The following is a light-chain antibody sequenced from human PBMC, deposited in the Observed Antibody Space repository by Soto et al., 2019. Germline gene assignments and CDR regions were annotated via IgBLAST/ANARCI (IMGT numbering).Light chain of an antibody. CDR3: QQTHSVPYT. CDR2: TTS. J-gene: IGKJ2*01. CDR1: QSISSY. V-gene: IGKV1-39*01. Sequence: DIQMIQSPSSLSASVGDRVTITCRASQSISSYLNWYKQKPGKAPNLLIYTTSNLQNGVPLIFSVSGSGTDSTLTISSLQPEDFAIYFCQQTHSVPYTFGQGTKVEIK.